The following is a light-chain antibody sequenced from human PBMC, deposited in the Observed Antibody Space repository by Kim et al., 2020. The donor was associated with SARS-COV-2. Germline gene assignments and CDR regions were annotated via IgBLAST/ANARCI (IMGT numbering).Light chain of an antibody. V-gene: IGLV2-11*01. Sequence: QSALTQPRSVSGSPGQSVTISCTGTSSDVGGYNYVSWYQQHPGNAPKLLIYDVSKRPSGVPDRFSGSKSGNTASLTTSGLQAEDEGDYYCCSYAGNLGVFGGGTQLTVL. CDR1: SSDVGGYNY. CDR3: CSYAGNLGV. CDR2: DVS. J-gene: IGLJ2*01.